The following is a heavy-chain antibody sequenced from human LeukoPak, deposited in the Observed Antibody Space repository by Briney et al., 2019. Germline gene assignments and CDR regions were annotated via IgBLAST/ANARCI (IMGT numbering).Heavy chain of an antibody. V-gene: IGHV3-30*02. CDR1: GFTLSSYG. CDR2: ISFSGSKV. D-gene: IGHD1-1*01. Sequence: PGGSLRLSCAASGFTLSSYGMYWVRQAPGKGLEWVSYISFSGSKVHYADSVKGRFTISRDNSKSTLFLQMNSLRPEDTAVYYCAKPTTGSPTAAGLDYWGQGTLVTVSS. CDR3: AKPTTGSPTAAGLDY. J-gene: IGHJ4*02.